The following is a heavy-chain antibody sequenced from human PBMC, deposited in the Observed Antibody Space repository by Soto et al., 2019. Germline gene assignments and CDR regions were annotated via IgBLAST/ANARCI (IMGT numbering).Heavy chain of an antibody. V-gene: IGHV4-31*01. CDR1: GGSISNDNYY. Sequence: QVQLQESGPGLVKPSQTLSLTCTVSGGSISNDNYYWSWIRQLPGKGLEWIGYIKNSGSTYYNPSLKSPATISRDPSKNQVSLRLTSVSAADTAVYYCARAMANYFDFWGQGTLVIVSS. CDR3: ARAMANYFDF. J-gene: IGHJ4*02. CDR2: IKNSGST.